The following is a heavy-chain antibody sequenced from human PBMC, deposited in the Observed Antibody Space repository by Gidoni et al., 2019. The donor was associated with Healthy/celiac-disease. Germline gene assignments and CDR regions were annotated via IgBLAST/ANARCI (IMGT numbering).Heavy chain of an antibody. CDR2: IKQDGSEK. D-gene: IGHD3-10*01. Sequence: EVQLVESGGGLVQPGGSLRLSCAASVFTFSSYWMSWVRQAPGKGLEWVANIKQDGSEKYYVDSVKGRFTISRDNAKNSLYLQMNSLRAEDTAVYYCASHQVRGGGWFDPWGQGTLVTVSS. V-gene: IGHV3-7*01. J-gene: IGHJ5*02. CDR1: VFTFSSYW. CDR3: ASHQVRGGGWFDP.